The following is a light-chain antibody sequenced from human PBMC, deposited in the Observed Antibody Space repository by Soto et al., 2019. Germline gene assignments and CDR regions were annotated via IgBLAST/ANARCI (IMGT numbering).Light chain of an antibody. CDR3: SSYGGSNTVV. CDR1: SSDVGGYNY. Sequence: QSALTQPPSASGSPGQSVTISCTGSSSDVGGYNYVSWYQQHPGKAPTLMIYEVSKRPSGVPGRLSGSKSGNTASLTVSGLQAEDEADYYCSSYGGSNTVVFGGGTKLAVL. V-gene: IGLV2-8*01. J-gene: IGLJ2*01. CDR2: EVS.